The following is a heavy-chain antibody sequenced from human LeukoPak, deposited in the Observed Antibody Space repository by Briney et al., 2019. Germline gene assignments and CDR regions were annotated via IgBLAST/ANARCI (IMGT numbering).Heavy chain of an antibody. D-gene: IGHD3-9*01. CDR2: VSGRDDST. CDR1: GFTFSNYA. Sequence: GASLRLSCAASGFTFSNYAMSWVRQAPGKGLEWVSAVSGRDDSTYYADSVKGRFTISRDNSKNTLYLQMNSLRADDTAVYYCAKWGDYDILTGYYDSDYWGQGTLVTVSS. CDR3: AKWGDYDILTGYYDSDY. J-gene: IGHJ4*02. V-gene: IGHV3-23*01.